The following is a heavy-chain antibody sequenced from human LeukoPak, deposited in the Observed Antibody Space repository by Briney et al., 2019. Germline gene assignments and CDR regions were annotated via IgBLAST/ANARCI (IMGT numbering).Heavy chain of an antibody. V-gene: IGHV3-21*01. CDR2: ISSSSSYI. CDR1: GFTFSSYS. J-gene: IGHJ5*02. D-gene: IGHD2-2*01. Sequence: GGSLRLSCAASGFTFSSYSMNWVRQAPGKGLEWVSSISSSSSYIYYADSVKGRFTISRDNAKNSLYLQMNSQSAEDTAVYYCARRRDIVVVPAAYNWFDPWGQGTLVTVSS. CDR3: ARRRDIVVVPAAYNWFDP.